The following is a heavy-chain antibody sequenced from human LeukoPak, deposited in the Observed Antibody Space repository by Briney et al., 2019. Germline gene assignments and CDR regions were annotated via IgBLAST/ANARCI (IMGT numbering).Heavy chain of an antibody. D-gene: IGHD1-26*01. V-gene: IGHV4-4*02. J-gene: IGHJ4*02. Sequence: PGGSLRPSCAASGFTFSSYAMSWVRQPPGKGLEWIGEIYHSGSTNYNPSLKSRVTISVDKSKNQFSLKLSSVTAADTAVYYCARDTLEGATPYFDYWGQGTLVTVSS. CDR3: ARDTLEGATPYFDY. CDR2: IYHSGST. CDR1: GFTFSSYAM.